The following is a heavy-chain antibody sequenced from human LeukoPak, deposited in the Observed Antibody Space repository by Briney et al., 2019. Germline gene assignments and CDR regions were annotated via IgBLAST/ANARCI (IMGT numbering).Heavy chain of an antibody. V-gene: IGHV1-18*01. J-gene: IGHJ4*02. Sequence: ASVKVSCKASGYKFTDYGVNWVRQAPEQGLEWMGWVSGIDGNTKYARNLQGRVTMTRDTSTSTAFMELRSLTSDDTAIYYCARPGSDRARGWGYFDSWGKGTLVTVSS. CDR3: ARPGSDRARGWGYFDS. D-gene: IGHD3-10*01. CDR1: GYKFTDYG. CDR2: VSGIDGNT.